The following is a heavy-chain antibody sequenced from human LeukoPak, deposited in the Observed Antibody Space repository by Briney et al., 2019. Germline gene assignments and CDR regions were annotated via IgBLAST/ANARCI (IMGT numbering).Heavy chain of an antibody. V-gene: IGHV3-23*01. Sequence: GGSLRLSCAASGFTFSSYGMSWVRQAPGKGLEWVSAISGSGGSTYYADSVRGRFTISRDNAKNSLYLQMNSLRAEDTAVYYCATAVFPTRPFYDFWSGWDYWGQGTLVTVSS. J-gene: IGHJ4*02. CDR3: ATAVFPTRPFYDFWSGWDY. CDR1: GFTFSSYG. D-gene: IGHD3-3*01. CDR2: ISGSGGST.